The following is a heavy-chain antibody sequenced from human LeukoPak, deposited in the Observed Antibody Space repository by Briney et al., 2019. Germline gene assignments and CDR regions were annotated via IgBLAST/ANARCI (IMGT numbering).Heavy chain of an antibody. J-gene: IGHJ4*02. CDR2: IRQDGSQK. V-gene: IGHV3-7*01. Sequence: GESLRLSCVVSGFTFSKYWMSWVRQAPGKGLEWVANIRQDGSQKYYVDSVKGRFTISRDNSKNTLYLQMNSLRAEDTAVYYCAKDLKGVDLRSAGAGPDYWGQGTLVTVSS. CDR1: GFTFSKYW. D-gene: IGHD6-19*01. CDR3: AKDLKGVDLRSAGAGPDY.